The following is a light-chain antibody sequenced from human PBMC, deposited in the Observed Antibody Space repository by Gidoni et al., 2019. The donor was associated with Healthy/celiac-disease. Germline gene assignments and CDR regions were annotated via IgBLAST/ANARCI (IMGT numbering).Light chain of an antibody. J-gene: IGLJ3*02. V-gene: IGLV1-51*01. CDR2: EDN. CDR3: VTWDSSMSVW. Sequence: QPVLTQPPSVSAAPGQKVTISCSGSSSNIGNNYVSWYQQLPGTAPKLLIFEDNRRSSGIPDRFSGSKSGTSATLDIIGLQSGDEADYYCVTWDSSMSVWFGGGTKLTVL. CDR1: SSNIGNNY.